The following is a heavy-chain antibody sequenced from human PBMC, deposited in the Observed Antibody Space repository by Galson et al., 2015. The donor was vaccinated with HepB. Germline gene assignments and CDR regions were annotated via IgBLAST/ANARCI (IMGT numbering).Heavy chain of an antibody. V-gene: IGHV3-74*03. CDR2: IDNKKSRT. CDR1: GFTFNSFW. J-gene: IGHJ6*02. Sequence: SLSLSCAFSGFTFNSFWIHWVRQVPGKGLVWVSGIDNKKSRTTYADSVKGRFTISRDNAKNTVSLQMRSLRAEDTAVYFCAALGGTYYMDVWGQGTTVTVSS. D-gene: IGHD1-26*01. CDR3: AALGGTYYMDV.